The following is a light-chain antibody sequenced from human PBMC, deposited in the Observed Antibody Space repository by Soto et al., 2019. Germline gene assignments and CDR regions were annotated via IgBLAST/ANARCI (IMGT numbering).Light chain of an antibody. V-gene: IGLV2-14*01. CDR1: SRDVGGYNS. CDR3: SSYTSGSALYV. J-gene: IGLJ1*01. Sequence: QSVLTQPASVSGSPGQSITISCTGTSRDVGGYNSVSWYQQHPGKAPKLMIYEVTNRPSGVSNRFSGSKPGNTASLTISGLQAEDEADYYCSSYTSGSALYVFGTGTKLTVL. CDR2: EVT.